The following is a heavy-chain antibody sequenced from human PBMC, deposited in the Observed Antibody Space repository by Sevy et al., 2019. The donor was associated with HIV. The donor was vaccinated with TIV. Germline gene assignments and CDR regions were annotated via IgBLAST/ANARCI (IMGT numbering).Heavy chain of an antibody. CDR3: AKDSADFYYYYMDD. Sequence: GGSLRLSCAASGFTFSSYDMHWVRQAPGKGLEWVAFIRYDGSNKYYADSVKGRFTISRDNSKNTLYLQMNSLRAEDTAVYYCAKDSADFYYYYMDDWGKGTTVTVSS. D-gene: IGHD3-3*01. CDR2: IRYDGSNK. J-gene: IGHJ6*03. CDR1: GFTFSSYD. V-gene: IGHV3-30*02.